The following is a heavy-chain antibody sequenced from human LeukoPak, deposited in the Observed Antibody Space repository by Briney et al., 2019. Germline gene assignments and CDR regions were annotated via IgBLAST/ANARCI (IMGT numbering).Heavy chain of an antibody. CDR2: IIPILGIA. CDR3: ATSGYSSSPLDY. Sequence: GASVKVSCKASGGTFSSYAISWVRQAPGQGLEWMGRIIPILGIANYAQKFRGRVTITADKSTSTAYMELSSLRSEDTAVYYCATSGYSSSPLDYWGQGTLVTVSS. D-gene: IGHD5-18*01. J-gene: IGHJ4*02. CDR1: GGTFSSYA. V-gene: IGHV1-69*04.